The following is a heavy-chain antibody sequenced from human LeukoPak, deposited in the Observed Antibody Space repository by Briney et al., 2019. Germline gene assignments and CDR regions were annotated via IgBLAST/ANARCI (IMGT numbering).Heavy chain of an antibody. V-gene: IGHV3-9*01. CDR3: ARDGAGFGDLFSDYYGMDV. D-gene: IGHD3-10*01. CDR1: GFTFNGYA. CDR2: ISWNSGSI. Sequence: GGSLRLSCAASGFTFNGYAMHWIRQAPGKGLEWVSGISWNSGSIGYADSVKGRFTISRDNAKNSLYLQMNSLRAEDTAVYYCARDGAGFGDLFSDYYGMDVWGQGTTVTVSS. J-gene: IGHJ6*02.